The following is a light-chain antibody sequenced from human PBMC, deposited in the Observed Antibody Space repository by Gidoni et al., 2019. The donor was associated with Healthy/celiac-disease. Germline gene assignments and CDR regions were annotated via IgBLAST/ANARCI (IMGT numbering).Light chain of an antibody. CDR1: KLGDKY. CDR3: QAWDSSHVV. J-gene: IGLJ2*01. V-gene: IGLV3-1*01. CDR2: QDS. Sequence: YELTQPPSVAVSPGQTASITCSGDKLGDKYACWYQQKPGQSPVLVIYQDSKRPSGIPERFSGSNSGNTATLTISGTQAMDEADYYCQAWDSSHVVFGGGTKLTVL.